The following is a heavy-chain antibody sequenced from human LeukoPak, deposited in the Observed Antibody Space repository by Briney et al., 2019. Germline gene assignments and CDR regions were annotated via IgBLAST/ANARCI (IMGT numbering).Heavy chain of an antibody. CDR3: ARVRRSSSWSSNFDY. CDR2: IYTSGGT. CDR1: GGSISSYY. Sequence: KASETLSLTCTVSGGSISSYYWSWIRQPAGKGLEWIGRIYTSGGTNYNPSLKSRVTMSVDTSKNQFSLKLSSVTAADTAVYYCARVRRSSSWSSNFDYWGQGTLVTVSS. J-gene: IGHJ4*02. V-gene: IGHV4-4*07. D-gene: IGHD6-13*01.